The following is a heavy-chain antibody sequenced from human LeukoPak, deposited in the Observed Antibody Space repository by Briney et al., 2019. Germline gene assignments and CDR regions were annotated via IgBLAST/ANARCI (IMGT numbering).Heavy chain of an antibody. D-gene: IGHD3-22*01. V-gene: IGHV1-3*01. CDR1: GYTFTSYA. Sequence: ASVKVSCKASGYTFTSYAIHWVRQAPGQRLEWMGWINAGNGYTKYSQKFQGRVTITADESTSTAYMELSSLRSEDTAVYYCARGGNFGSGYLYYFDYWGQGTLVTVSS. CDR2: INAGNGYT. CDR3: ARGGNFGSGYLYYFDY. J-gene: IGHJ4*02.